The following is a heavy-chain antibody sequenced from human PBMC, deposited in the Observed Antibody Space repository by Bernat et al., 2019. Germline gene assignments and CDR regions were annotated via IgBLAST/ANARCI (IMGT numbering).Heavy chain of an antibody. CDR2: IWYDGSNK. Sequence: QVQLVESGGGVVQPGRSLRLSCAASGFTFSSYGMHWVRQAPGKGLEWVAVIWYDGSNKYYADSVKGRFTISRDNSKNTLYLQMNSLSAEDTAVYYCARGLWFGELFYGMDVWGQGTTVTVSS. V-gene: IGHV3-33*01. J-gene: IGHJ6*02. D-gene: IGHD3-10*01. CDR3: ARGLWFGELFYGMDV. CDR1: GFTFSSYG.